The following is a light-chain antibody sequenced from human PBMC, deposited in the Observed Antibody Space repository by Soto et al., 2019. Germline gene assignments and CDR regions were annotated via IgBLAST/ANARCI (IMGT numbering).Light chain of an antibody. CDR2: DAS. CDR1: QDIRNY. V-gene: IGKV1-33*01. Sequence: DIQMTQSPSSLSASEGDRVSIRCQASQDIRNYLNWYQQKPGKAPKLLIYDASNLETGVPSRFSGSGPGTHFDLTISSLQPEDIATYYCQQYDNLPITFGQGTRLEI. J-gene: IGKJ5*01. CDR3: QQYDNLPIT.